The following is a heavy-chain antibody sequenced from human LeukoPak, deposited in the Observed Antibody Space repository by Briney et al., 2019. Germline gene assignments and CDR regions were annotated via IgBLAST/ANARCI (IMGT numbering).Heavy chain of an antibody. V-gene: IGHV4-59*01. CDR2: IYYTGST. J-gene: IGHJ6*03. D-gene: IGHD3/OR15-3a*01. CDR1: GGSISSYH. Sequence: SETLSLTCTVSGGSISSYHWSWIRQPPGKGLEWIGYIYYTGSTNYNPSLKSRVTISGDTSKNQFSRKLSSVTAADTAVYYCARGDWYYYYYYMDVWGKGTTVTISS. CDR3: ARGDWYYYYYYMDV.